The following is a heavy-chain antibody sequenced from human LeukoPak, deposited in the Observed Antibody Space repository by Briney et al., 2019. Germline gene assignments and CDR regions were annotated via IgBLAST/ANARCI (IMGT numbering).Heavy chain of an antibody. CDR3: ARAQLNLLVDFGMDV. Sequence: TSETLSHTCTVSGGSITTYYWTWIRQPPGKGLEWIGYINYSGSTNYNPSLKSRVTISVDTSKNQFSLKLSSVTAADTAVYYCARAQLNLLVDFGMDVWGQGTTVTVSS. J-gene: IGHJ6*02. CDR1: GGSITTYY. D-gene: IGHD1-1*01. CDR2: INYSGST. V-gene: IGHV4-59*01.